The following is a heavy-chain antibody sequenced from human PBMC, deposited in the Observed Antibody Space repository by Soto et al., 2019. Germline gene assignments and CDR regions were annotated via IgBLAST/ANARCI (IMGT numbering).Heavy chain of an antibody. J-gene: IGHJ5*02. CDR3: AMNQLESDWFDP. V-gene: IGHV4-38-2*01. D-gene: IGHD1-1*01. CDR2: IYHSGST. Sequence: PSETLSLTCAVSGYSISSGYYWGWIRQPPGKGLEWIGSIYHSGSTYYNPSLKSRVTISVDTSKNQFSLKLSSVTAADTAVYYCAMNQLESDWFDPWGQGTLVTVSS. CDR1: GYSISSGYY.